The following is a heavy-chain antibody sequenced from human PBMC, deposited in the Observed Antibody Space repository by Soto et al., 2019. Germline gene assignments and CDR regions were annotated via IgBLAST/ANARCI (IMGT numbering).Heavy chain of an antibody. J-gene: IGHJ6*02. Sequence: HPGGSLRLSCAATGFMFGTYWMSWVRQAPGKGLEWVANIKHDGNEKYYADSVKGRFTGSRDNVKNFLHLQMSSLRGDDTGVYFCVRATLSWGHYYFRGLDVWGQGTTVTVSS. D-gene: IGHD3-22*01. V-gene: IGHV3-7*01. CDR2: IKHDGNEK. CDR3: VRATLSWGHYYFRGLDV. CDR1: GFMFGTYW.